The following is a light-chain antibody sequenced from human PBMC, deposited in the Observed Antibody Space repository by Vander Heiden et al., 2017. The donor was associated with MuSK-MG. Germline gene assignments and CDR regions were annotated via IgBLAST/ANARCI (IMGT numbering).Light chain of an antibody. CDR1: QSVSSN. Sequence: EIVMTQSPATLSVSPGERAALSCRASQSVSSNLAWYQQKPGQAPRLLIYGASTRATGIPARFSGSGSGTEFTLTISSRQSEDFAVYYCQQYNNWLPWTFGQGTKVXIK. J-gene: IGKJ1*01. V-gene: IGKV3-15*01. CDR3: QQYNNWLPWT. CDR2: GAS.